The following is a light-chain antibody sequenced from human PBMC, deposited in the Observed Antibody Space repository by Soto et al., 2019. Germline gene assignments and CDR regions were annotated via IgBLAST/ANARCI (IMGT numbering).Light chain of an antibody. CDR2: DAS. J-gene: IGKJ5*01. Sequence: DILLTQSPATRSSSPGERVTISCRASQSVSSYLAWYQQKPGQAPRLLIYDASNRATGIPARFSGSGSGTDFTLTISSLEPEDFAVYYCQQRSNWPAITFGQGTRLEIK. CDR3: QQRSNWPAIT. CDR1: QSVSSY. V-gene: IGKV3-11*01.